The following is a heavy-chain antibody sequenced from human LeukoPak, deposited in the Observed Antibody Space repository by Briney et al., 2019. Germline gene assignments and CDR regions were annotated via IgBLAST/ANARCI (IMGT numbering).Heavy chain of an antibody. CDR3: ARVGLLWFGELWGDY. D-gene: IGHD3-10*01. J-gene: IGHJ4*02. CDR1: GFTLSSYG. V-gene: IGHV3-7*03. CDR2: IKQDGSEK. Sequence: PGGSLRLSCVASGFTLSSYGMSWVRQAPGKGLEWVANIKQDGSEKYYVDSVKGRFTISRDNAKNSLYLQMNSLRAEDTAVYYCARVGLLWFGELWGDYWGQGTLVTVSS.